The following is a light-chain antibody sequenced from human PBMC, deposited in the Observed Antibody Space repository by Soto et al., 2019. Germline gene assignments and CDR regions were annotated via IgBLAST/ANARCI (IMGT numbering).Light chain of an antibody. CDR1: QTVTRSY. J-gene: IGKJ1*01. V-gene: IGKV3-20*01. CDR3: QQYGSSPPAT. CDR2: GAS. Sequence: EIVLTQSPGTLSLSPGERATLSCRASQTVTRSYLAWYQQKPGQAPRLLIYGASTRATGIPARFSGSGSGTDFTLTISRLEPEDFAVYYCQQYGSSPPATFGQGTKVEIK.